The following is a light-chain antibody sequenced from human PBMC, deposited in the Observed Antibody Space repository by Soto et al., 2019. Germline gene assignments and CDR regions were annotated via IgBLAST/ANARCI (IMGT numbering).Light chain of an antibody. CDR3: QQYSEWPPLYT. V-gene: IGKV1-33*01. J-gene: IGKJ2*01. CDR2: DAS. Sequence: DIQMTQSPSSLSASVGDRVTITCQASQDISNYLNWYQQKPGKAPNLLIYDASNLETGVPSRFSGSGSGTHFTFTISSLQPEDIATYYCQQYSEWPPLYTFXQGTKVDIK. CDR1: QDISNY.